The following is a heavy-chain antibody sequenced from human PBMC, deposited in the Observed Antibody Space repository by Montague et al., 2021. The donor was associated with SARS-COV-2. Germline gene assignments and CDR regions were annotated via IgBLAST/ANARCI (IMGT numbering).Heavy chain of an antibody. D-gene: IGHD3-16*01. J-gene: IGHJ5*02. V-gene: IGHV2-5*02. CDR2: IYWDGDK. CDR1: GFSLSTNGVG. CDR3: AHRREEATLITEWFDR. Sequence: PALVKPTQTLTLTCTFSGFSLSTNGVGVGWIRQPPGKALEWLALIYWDGDKRYSPSLMSTLTISRGTSKNQVVLTMTNMNPVDTATYYCAHRREEATLITEWFDRWGQGTMVTDSS.